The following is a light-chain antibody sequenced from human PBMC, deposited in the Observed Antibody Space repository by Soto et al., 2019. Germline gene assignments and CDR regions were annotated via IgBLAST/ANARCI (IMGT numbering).Light chain of an antibody. CDR2: AAS. V-gene: IGKV1-39*01. CDR3: QQSYSTPPT. J-gene: IGKJ2*01. CDR1: QSISIY. Sequence: DIQMTQSPSSLSASVGDRVTITCRASQSISIYLNWYQQKPGKAPKLLIYAASSLQSGVPSRFSGSGSGTDFTLTIRSLQPEDFATYYCQQSYSTPPTFGQGTKLEIK.